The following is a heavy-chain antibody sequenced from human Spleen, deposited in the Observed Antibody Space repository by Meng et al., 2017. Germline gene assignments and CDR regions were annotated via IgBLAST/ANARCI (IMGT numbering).Heavy chain of an antibody. CDR3: ARGPTTMAHDFDY. D-gene: IGHD4-11*01. V-gene: IGHV4-34*01. Sequence: GQLQQWGAGLLKPSETLSLTCVGSGGSFSDYYWSWIRKPPGKGLEWIGEINHSGSTNYNPSLESRATISVDTSQNNLSLKLSSVTAADSAVYYCARGPTTMAHDFDYWGQGTLVTVSS. CDR1: GGSFSDYY. CDR2: INHSGST. J-gene: IGHJ4*02.